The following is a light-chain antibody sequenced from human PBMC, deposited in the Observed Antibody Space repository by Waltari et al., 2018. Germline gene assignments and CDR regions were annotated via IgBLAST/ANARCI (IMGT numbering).Light chain of an antibody. CDR3: SSYTSRSISWV. CDR2: EVT. V-gene: IGLV2-14*01. CDR1: SSDVGGYNY. Sequence: QSALTQPASVSGSPGQAITISCTGTSSDVGGYNYVSWYQPHTGNAPNLMIYEVTNRPSGISSRFSGSESGNTASLTISGLQAEDEADYYCSSYTSRSISWVFGTGTKVTVL. J-gene: IGLJ1*01.